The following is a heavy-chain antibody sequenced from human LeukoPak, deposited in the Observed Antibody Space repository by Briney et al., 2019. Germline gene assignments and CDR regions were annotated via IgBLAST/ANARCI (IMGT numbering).Heavy chain of an antibody. CDR3: ARDLIAVAGRDAFDI. CDR1: GFTFSSYS. J-gene: IGHJ3*02. Sequence: GGSLRLSCAASGFTFSSYSMNWVRQAPGKGLEWVSSISSSSSYIYCADSVKGRFTISRDNAKNSLYLQMNSLRAEDTAVYYCARDLIAVAGRDAFDIWGQGTMVTVSS. V-gene: IGHV3-21*01. D-gene: IGHD6-19*01. CDR2: ISSSSSYI.